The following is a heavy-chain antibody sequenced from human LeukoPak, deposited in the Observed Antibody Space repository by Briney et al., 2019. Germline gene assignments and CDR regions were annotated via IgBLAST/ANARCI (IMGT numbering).Heavy chain of an antibody. V-gene: IGHV3-30-3*01. J-gene: IGHJ4*02. CDR2: MSYDGSNK. CDR1: GFSFSDYA. CDR3: ARGGMATIGFDY. D-gene: IGHD5-24*01. Sequence: PGRSLRLSCAASGFSFSDYAMHWVRQAPGKGLEWVAVMSYDGSNKYYADSVKGRFTISRDNSKNTLYLQMNSLRAEDTAVYYCARGGMATIGFDYWGQGTLVTVSS.